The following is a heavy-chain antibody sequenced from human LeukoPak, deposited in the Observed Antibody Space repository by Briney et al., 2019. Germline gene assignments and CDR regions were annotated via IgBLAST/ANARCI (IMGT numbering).Heavy chain of an antibody. CDR1: GFTFDDYA. D-gene: IGHD3-10*01. Sequence: GRSLRLSCAASGFTFDDYAMHWVRQAPGKGLEWVSGISWNSGSIGYADSVKGRFTISRDNAKNTLYLQMNSLRAEDTAVYYCAHLISFIRGSYYNNKAGGGAFDIWGQGTMVTVSS. CDR2: ISWNSGSI. V-gene: IGHV3-9*01. J-gene: IGHJ3*02. CDR3: AHLISFIRGSYYNNKAGGGAFDI.